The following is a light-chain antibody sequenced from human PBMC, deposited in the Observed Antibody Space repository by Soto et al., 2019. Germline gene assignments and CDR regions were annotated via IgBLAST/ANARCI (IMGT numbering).Light chain of an antibody. Sequence: DIQMTQSPSSLSASVGDRVTITCQASQDIRHYLNWYQQKPGKAPKLLVYDASNLEAGVPSRFSGSESGTDFTLTISSLQPEDIATYYCQQFDDLPITFGQGTRLEIK. J-gene: IGKJ5*01. V-gene: IGKV1-33*01. CDR1: QDIRHY. CDR3: QQFDDLPIT. CDR2: DAS.